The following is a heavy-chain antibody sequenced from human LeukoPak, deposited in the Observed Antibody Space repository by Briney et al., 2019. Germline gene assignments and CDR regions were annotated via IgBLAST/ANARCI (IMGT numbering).Heavy chain of an antibody. CDR1: GGSFSGYY. CDR2: INHGGST. Sequence: SETLSLTCAVYGGSFSGYYWSWIRQPPGKGLEWIGEINHGGSTNYNPSLKSRVTISVDTSKNQFSLKLSSVTAADTAVYYCARGFGWGSNYFDYWGQGTLVTVSS. D-gene: IGHD3-10*01. J-gene: IGHJ4*02. V-gene: IGHV4-34*01. CDR3: ARGFGWGSNYFDY.